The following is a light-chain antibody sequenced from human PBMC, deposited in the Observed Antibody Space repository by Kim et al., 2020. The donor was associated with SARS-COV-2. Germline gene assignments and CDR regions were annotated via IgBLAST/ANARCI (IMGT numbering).Light chain of an antibody. CDR2: LNSDGSH. CDR3: QTWGTGIRV. CDR1: SGNSSYD. V-gene: IGLV4-69*01. J-gene: IGLJ2*01. Sequence: ASVKLTCTLSSGNSSYDIAWHQQLPKKGPRYLMKLNSDGSHNKGDGIPDRFSGSSSGAERYLTISSLQSEDEADYYCQTWGTGIRVFGGGTQLTVL.